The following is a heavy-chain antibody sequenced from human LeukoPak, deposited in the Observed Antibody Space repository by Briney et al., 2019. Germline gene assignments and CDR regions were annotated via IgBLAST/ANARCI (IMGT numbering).Heavy chain of an antibody. Sequence: SQTLSLTCTVSGGSISSGASDWGWIRQHPKRGLEWAAYINHSGSTYYNPSLGSRVTMSVDTSKNQLSLKLSSVTAADSAVYYCARAARQGFTMIVVPFFYFDLWGRGTLVTVSS. CDR2: INHSGST. CDR3: ARAARQGFTMIVVPFFYFDL. CDR1: GGSISSGASD. J-gene: IGHJ2*01. V-gene: IGHV4-31*03. D-gene: IGHD3-22*01.